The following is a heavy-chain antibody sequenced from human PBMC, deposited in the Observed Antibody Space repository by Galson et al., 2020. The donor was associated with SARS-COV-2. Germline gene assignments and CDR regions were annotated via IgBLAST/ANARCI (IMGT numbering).Heavy chain of an antibody. V-gene: IGHV3-30*18. Sequence: GGSLRLSCVASGFSFSNYGMYWVRQAPGKGLEWVAVISYDGSNKYYADSVKGRFTISRDNSKNTLYLQMNSLRAEDTAVYYCAKDHAYYDFCSGYFVSGEENYYYYYMDVWGKGTTVTVSS. J-gene: IGHJ6*03. CDR2: ISYDGSNK. CDR3: AKDHAYYDFCSGYFVSGEENYYYYYMDV. CDR1: GFSFSNYG. D-gene: IGHD3-3*01.